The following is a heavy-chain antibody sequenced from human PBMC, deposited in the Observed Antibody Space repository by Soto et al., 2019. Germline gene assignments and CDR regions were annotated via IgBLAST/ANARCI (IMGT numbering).Heavy chain of an antibody. CDR3: ARSEKYYDILTGYPRLGMDV. CDR1: GFTFSSYD. D-gene: IGHD3-9*01. CDR2: IGTAGDT. V-gene: IGHV3-13*01. J-gene: IGHJ6*02. Sequence: GSLRLSCAASGFTFSSYDMHWVRQATGKGLEWVSAIGTAGDTYYPGSVKGRFTISRENAKNSLYLQMNSLRAGDTAVYYCARSEKYYDILTGYPRLGMDVWGQGTTVTVSS.